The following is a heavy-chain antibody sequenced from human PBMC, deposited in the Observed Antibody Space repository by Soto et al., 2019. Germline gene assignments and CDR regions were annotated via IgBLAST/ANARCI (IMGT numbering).Heavy chain of an antibody. CDR3: AVGWGDLSLTPFDY. V-gene: IGHV3-30-3*01. D-gene: IGHD3-16*02. J-gene: IGHJ4*02. Sequence: QVHLVESGGGVVQPGRSLRLSCVASGFNFKAYGMHWVRQAPGKGLEWVAVISTDGTNQHHADSVKGRFTITRDNFKNTLYLQMNILRPEDTAVYFAAVGWGDLSLTPFDYWGQGTLVTVSS. CDR2: ISTDGTNQ. CDR1: GFNFKAYG.